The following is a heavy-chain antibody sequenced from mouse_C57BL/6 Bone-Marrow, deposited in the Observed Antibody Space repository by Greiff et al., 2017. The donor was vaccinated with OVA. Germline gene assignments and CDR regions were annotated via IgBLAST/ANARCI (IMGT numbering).Heavy chain of an antibody. Sequence: QVQLQQSGAELARPGASVKMSCKASGYTFTSYTMHWVKQRPGQGLEWIGYINTSSGYNTYNQKFKDKDTLTADKSSSTAYMQLSSLTSEDSAVYYCARERTGLFDYWGQGTTLTVSS. CDR3: ARERTGLFDY. V-gene: IGHV1-4*01. J-gene: IGHJ2*01. D-gene: IGHD4-1*01. CDR2: INTSSGYN. CDR1: GYTFTSYT.